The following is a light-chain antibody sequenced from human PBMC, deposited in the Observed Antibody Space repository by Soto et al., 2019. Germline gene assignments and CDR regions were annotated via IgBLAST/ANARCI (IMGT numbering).Light chain of an antibody. J-gene: IGKJ5*01. CDR3: QQYYNWPRT. CDR2: GAS. Sequence: EIVRTHAPASLSVSPGEIATLSFRASQSVYSSLAWYQQKPGQAPRLLFYGASTGATGLPARFSGSGSGTEFTLTINSLQAEDCAVYYCQQYYNWPRTFGQGTRLEIK. V-gene: IGKV3-15*01. CDR1: QSVYSS.